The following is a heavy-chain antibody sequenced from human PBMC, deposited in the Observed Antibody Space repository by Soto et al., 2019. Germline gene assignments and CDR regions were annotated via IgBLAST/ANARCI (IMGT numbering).Heavy chain of an antibody. CDR3: ARGRIAARTKPFDY. Sequence: QVQLVKSGAEVKKPGASVKVSCKASGYTFTSYDINWVRQATGQGLEWMGWMNPNSGNTGYAQKFQGRVTMTRNTSISTAYMELSSLRSEDTAVYYCARGRIAARTKPFDYWGQGTLVTVSS. CDR1: GYTFTSYD. D-gene: IGHD6-6*01. CDR2: MNPNSGNT. V-gene: IGHV1-8*01. J-gene: IGHJ4*02.